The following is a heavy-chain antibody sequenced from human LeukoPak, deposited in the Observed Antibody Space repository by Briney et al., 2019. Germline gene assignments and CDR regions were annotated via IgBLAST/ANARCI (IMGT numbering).Heavy chain of an antibody. CDR1: GFTFSSYS. J-gene: IGHJ4*02. CDR3: ARDPFFAGAIVGSTRDFDY. Sequence: PGGSLRLSCAASGFTFSSYSMNWVRQSPGKGLEWVAVIWYDGSNKYYVDSVKGRFTISRDNSKSTLYLQMNSLRGEDTAVYYCARDPFFAGAIVGSTRDFDYWGQGTLVIVSS. V-gene: IGHV3-33*08. CDR2: IWYDGSNK. D-gene: IGHD1-26*01.